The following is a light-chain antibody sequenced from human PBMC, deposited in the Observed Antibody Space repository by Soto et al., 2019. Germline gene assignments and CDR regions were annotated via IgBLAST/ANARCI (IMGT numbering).Light chain of an antibody. J-gene: IGKJ1*01. V-gene: IGKV1-5*03. CDR3: QQYETYPWT. CDR2: KAS. Sequence: DIQMTQSPSTLSASVGDRVTITCRASQSINSWLAWYQQKPGKAPKVLIYKASSLESGVPSRFGGSESGAEFTLTISSLQPDDFAPYYCQQYETYPWTFGQGTKVEIK. CDR1: QSINSW.